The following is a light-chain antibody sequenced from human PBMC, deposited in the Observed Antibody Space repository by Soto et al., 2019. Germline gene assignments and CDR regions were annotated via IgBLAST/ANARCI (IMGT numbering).Light chain of an antibody. CDR1: SSDVGGYNF. Sequence: QSVLTQPPSASGSPGQSVTISCTGTSSDVGGYNFVSWYQQYPGKAPKLMIYEVTKRPSGVPDRFSGAKSGNTASLTVSGLQAEYEADYYCTSYAGSNNHVFVTGTKVTVL. J-gene: IGLJ1*01. V-gene: IGLV2-8*01. CDR2: EVT. CDR3: TSYAGSNNHV.